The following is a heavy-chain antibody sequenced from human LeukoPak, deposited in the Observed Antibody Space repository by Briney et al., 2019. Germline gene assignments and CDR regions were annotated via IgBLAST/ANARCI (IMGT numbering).Heavy chain of an antibody. CDR2: ISYDGSNK. D-gene: IGHD1-26*01. V-gene: IGHV3-30-3*01. J-gene: IGHJ4*02. CDR1: GFTFSSYA. Sequence: GGSLRLSCAASGFTFSSYAMHWVRQAPGKGLEWVAVISYDGSNKYYADSVKGRFTISRDNSKNTLYLQMNSLRAEDTAVYYCARDSGSFYFDYWGQGTLVTVSS. CDR3: ARDSGSFYFDY.